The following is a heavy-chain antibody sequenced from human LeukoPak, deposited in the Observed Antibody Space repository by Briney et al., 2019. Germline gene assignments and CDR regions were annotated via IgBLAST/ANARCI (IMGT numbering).Heavy chain of an antibody. J-gene: IGHJ4*02. CDR3: ARLGYSVSWTDC. CDR1: GGSISSTSHY. CDR2: VYYSGST. D-gene: IGHD6-13*01. Sequence: SETLSLTCTVSGGSISSTSHYWDWIRQPPGKGLEWIGSVYYSGSTYYNPSLKSRVTISVDTSKNQFSLRLSSVTATDMAVYFCARLGYSVSWTDCWGQGILVTVSS. V-gene: IGHV4-39*01.